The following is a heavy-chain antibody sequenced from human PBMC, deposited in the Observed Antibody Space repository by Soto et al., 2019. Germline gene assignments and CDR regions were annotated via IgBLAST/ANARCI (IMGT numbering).Heavy chain of an antibody. CDR3: ARQMDYYYYYGMDV. CDR1: GYSFTSYW. J-gene: IGHJ6*02. V-gene: IGHV5-51*01. CDR2: IYPGDSDT. Sequence: PGESLKISCKASGYSFTSYWIGWVRQTPEKGLEWMGIIYPGDSDTRYSPSFQGQVIISADKSISTAYLQLSRLKASDSAMYYCARQMDYYYYYGMDVWGQGTTVTVSS.